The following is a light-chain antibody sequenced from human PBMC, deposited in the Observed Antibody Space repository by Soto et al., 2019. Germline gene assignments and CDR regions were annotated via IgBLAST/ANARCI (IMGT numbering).Light chain of an antibody. V-gene: IGLV1-40*01. CDR3: QSYDSSLSGWV. Sequence: QAVVTQPPSMSGAPGQRVTISCTGSSSNFGAGYDVHWYQHLPGTAPKLLIYGNNNRPSGVPDRFSGSKSGTSASLAITGLQAEDEADYYCQSYDSSLSGWVFGGGTQLTVL. CDR1: SSNFGAGYD. J-gene: IGLJ2*01. CDR2: GNN.